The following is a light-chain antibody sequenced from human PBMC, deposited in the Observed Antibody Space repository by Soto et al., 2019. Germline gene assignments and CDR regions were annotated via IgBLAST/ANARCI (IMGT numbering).Light chain of an antibody. Sequence: DIQMTQSPSTLSGSVGDRVPMTCRASQTISSWLAWYQQKPGKAPKLLIYKASTLKSGVPSRFSGSVSGTDFTLTISSLEPEDFAVYDCQQRSNWRINVGQGTRLEI. CDR3: QQRSNWRIN. CDR2: KAS. CDR1: QTISSW. J-gene: IGKJ5*01. V-gene: IGKV1-5*03.